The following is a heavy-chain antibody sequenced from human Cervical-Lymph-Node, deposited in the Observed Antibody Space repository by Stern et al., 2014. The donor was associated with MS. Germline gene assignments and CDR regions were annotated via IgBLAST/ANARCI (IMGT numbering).Heavy chain of an antibody. J-gene: IGHJ4*02. CDR2: ISGSSRQ. CDR3: ARDLRLDW. Sequence: EVQLVESGGGLVKPGGSLRLSCAASGFNFSIYNMNWVRQAPGKGLEWVSSISGSSRQNSGDSVRGRFTISRDNAKNSLYLQMNSLRAEDTAVYYCARDLRLDWWGQGTLVTVSS. CDR1: GFNFSIYN. V-gene: IGHV3-21*04.